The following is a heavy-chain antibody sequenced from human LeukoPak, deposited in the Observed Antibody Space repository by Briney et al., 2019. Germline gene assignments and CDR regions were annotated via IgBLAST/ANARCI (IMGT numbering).Heavy chain of an antibody. D-gene: IGHD2-15*01. Sequence: GGSLRLSCTASGVSFSTYAMTWVREAPGEGLECISSMSSGSRYIYYADSVRGRFTISRDNTQNSLYLLMNNLRAEDTAIYYCARDRPTGASRVFVVQWGQGTPVTVSS. CDR1: GVSFSTYA. CDR3: ARDRPTGASRVFVVQ. CDR2: MSSGSRYI. V-gene: IGHV3-21*06. J-gene: IGHJ4*02.